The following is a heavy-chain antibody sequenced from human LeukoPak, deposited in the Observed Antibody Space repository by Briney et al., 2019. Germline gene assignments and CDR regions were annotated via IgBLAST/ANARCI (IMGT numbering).Heavy chain of an antibody. Sequence: GGSLRLSCAASGFTFSTYWMNWFRQTPGKGLEWVAKIKADGGEKDHVASVKGRFTISRDNSKNTLYLQMNSLRAEDTAVYYCAKNQGQLRYFDWLLRPPRFDPWGQGTLVTVSS. CDR2: IKADGGEK. D-gene: IGHD3-9*01. V-gene: IGHV3-7*01. CDR3: AKNQGQLRYFDWLLRPPRFDP. CDR1: GFTFSTYW. J-gene: IGHJ5*02.